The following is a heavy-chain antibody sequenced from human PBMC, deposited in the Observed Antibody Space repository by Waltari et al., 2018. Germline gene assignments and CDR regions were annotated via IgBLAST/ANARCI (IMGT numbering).Heavy chain of an antibody. V-gene: IGHV3-23*03. Sequence: EVQLFESGGGLIQPGGSLRLSCAASGFTFSRYAMSWVRQAPGKGLEWVSVIYSGGTKHYADSVKGRFTISRDNSKNTVYLQMNSLRAEDTAVYYCAKDLVAGTGGDYWGQGTLVTVSS. CDR2: IYSGGTK. D-gene: IGHD6-19*01. CDR3: AKDLVAGTGGDY. CDR1: GFTFSRYA. J-gene: IGHJ4*02.